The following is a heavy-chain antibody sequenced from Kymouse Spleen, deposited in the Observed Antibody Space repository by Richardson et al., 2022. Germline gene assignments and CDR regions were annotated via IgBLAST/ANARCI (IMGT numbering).Heavy chain of an antibody. CDR2: INHSGST. V-gene: IGHV4-34*01. CDR3: ARGRGSSGFPFNWFDP. J-gene: IGHJ5*02. Sequence: QVQLQQWGAGLLKPSETLSLTCAVYGGSFSGYYWSWIRQPPGKGLEWIGEINHSGSTNYNPSLKSRVTISVDTSKNQFSLKLSSVTAADTAVYYCARGRGSSGFPFNWFDPWGQGTLVTVSS. D-gene: IGHD3-22*01. CDR1: GGSFSGYY.